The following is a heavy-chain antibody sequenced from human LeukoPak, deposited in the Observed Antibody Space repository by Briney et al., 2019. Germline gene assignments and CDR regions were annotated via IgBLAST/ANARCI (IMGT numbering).Heavy chain of an antibody. CDR1: GFTFSSYE. Sequence: GGSLRLSCAASGFTFSSYELYWVRRAPGKGLEWISYISSSSTTIKYADSVRGRFTISRDDARESLYLQMSSLRADDTAIYYCGASRQYVGAFDIWGQGTLVTVSS. V-gene: IGHV3-48*03. CDR3: GASRQYVGAFDI. D-gene: IGHD3-16*01. CDR2: ISSSSTTI. J-gene: IGHJ3*02.